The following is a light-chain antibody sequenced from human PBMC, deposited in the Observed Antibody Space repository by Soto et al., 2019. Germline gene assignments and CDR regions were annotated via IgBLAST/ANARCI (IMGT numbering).Light chain of an antibody. CDR1: SSNIGADSD. CDR3: QSLDKSLDVYV. Sequence: QSVLTQPPSVSGAPGQRVTISCTGSSSNIGADSDVHWYQQLPGTAPKLLIYDNTNRPSGVPDRFSGSKSGTSASLAITGLQAEDEADYYRQSLDKSLDVYVFGSGTKVTVL. V-gene: IGLV1-40*01. CDR2: DNT. J-gene: IGLJ1*01.